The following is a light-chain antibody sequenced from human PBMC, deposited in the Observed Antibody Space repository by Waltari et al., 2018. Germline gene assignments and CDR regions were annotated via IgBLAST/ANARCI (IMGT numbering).Light chain of an antibody. Sequence: QSDLTQPASVSGSPGQSITFSCTGTSSDVGSYNPVSLYQQYPGKATTLMIYAGSKRPSGVSNRFSGSKSGNTAALTISVLRAEDEADYYCCSYAGISTVVFGGGTKLTVL. V-gene: IGLV2-23*01. CDR3: CSYAGISTVV. CDR1: SSDVGSYNP. J-gene: IGLJ2*01. CDR2: AGS.